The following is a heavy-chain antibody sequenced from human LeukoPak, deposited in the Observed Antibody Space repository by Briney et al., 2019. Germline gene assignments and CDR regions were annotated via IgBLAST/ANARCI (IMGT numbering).Heavy chain of an antibody. J-gene: IGHJ6*02. Sequence: ASVKVSCKGSGYTFTNYAVHWVRQAPGQRLEWLGWINPGNGDTKYSQNFQGRVTVTSDTSTSTAYMELRSLRSDDTAVYYCARDVDISGMDVWGQGTTVTVSS. CDR3: ARDVDISGMDV. CDR1: GYTFTNYA. D-gene: IGHD2-2*03. V-gene: IGHV1-3*01. CDR2: INPGNGDT.